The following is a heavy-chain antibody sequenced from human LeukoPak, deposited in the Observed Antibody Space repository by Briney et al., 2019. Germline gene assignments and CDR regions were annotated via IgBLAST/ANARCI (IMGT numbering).Heavy chain of an antibody. D-gene: IGHD3-9*01. CDR3: ARGLYDILTGPDY. Sequence: GGSLRLSCAASGFTFSSYAMHWVHQAPGKGLEWVAVISYDGSNKYYADSVKGRFTISRDNSKNTLYLQMNSLRAEDTAVYYCARGLYDILTGPDYWGQGTLVTVSS. CDR2: ISYDGSNK. CDR1: GFTFSSYA. J-gene: IGHJ4*02. V-gene: IGHV3-30*04.